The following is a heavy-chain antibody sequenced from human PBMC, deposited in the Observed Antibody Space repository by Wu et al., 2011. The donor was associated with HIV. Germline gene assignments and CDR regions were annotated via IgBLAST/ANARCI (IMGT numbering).Heavy chain of an antibody. J-gene: IGHJ4*02. CDR3: ARGPRFLTEFDY. CDR1: GYTFTNYG. D-gene: IGHD3-3*01. V-gene: IGHV1-18*01. CDR2: ISAYNGDT. Sequence: QIQLVQSGAEVRKPGASVKVSCEASGYTFTNYGMNWLRQAPGQGLEWMGWISAYNGDTNYAQKLQGRVTMTTDTSTSTAYMELRSLRSDDTAVYYCARGPRFLTEFDYWGQGTLVTVSS.